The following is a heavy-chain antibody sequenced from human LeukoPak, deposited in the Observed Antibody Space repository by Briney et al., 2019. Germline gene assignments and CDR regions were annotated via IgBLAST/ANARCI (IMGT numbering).Heavy chain of an antibody. J-gene: IGHJ5*02. Sequence: GASVKVSCKASGYTLANYYMHWVRQAPGQGLEWMGVINPGSGDTTYAQKFQGRVTMTRDMSTTTDYMELSSLRSEDTAVYYCARDNSVGDVAWWFDPWGQGTLVTVSS. D-gene: IGHD1-26*01. CDR1: GYTLANYY. V-gene: IGHV1-46*01. CDR3: ARDNSVGDVAWWFDP. CDR2: INPGSGDT.